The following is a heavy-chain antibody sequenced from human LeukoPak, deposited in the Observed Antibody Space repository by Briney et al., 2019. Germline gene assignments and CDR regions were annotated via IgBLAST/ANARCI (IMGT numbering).Heavy chain of an antibody. J-gene: IGHJ5*02. V-gene: IGHV1-18*01. Sequence: ASVKVSCKASGYTFNSYGITWVRQAPGQGLEWMGWINTYIGNTNYAQKIQGRVTMTTDTSTSTVYMELRSLRSDDTAVYYCARGDTYYYDSSGYYWTDNWFDPWGQGTLVTVSS. D-gene: IGHD3-22*01. CDR3: ARGDTYYYDSSGYYWTDNWFDP. CDR1: GYTFNSYG. CDR2: INTYIGNT.